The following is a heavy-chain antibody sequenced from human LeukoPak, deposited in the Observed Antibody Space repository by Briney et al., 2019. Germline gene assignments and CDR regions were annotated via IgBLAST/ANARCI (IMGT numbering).Heavy chain of an antibody. J-gene: IGHJ5*02. Sequence: PGGSLRLSCAASGFTFSSYGMHWVRQAPGKGLEWVAFIRYDGSNKYYADSVKGRFTISRDNSKNTLYLQMNSLRAEDTAVYYCAKSSRITIFGVVSNWLDPWGQGTLVTVSS. CDR1: GFTFSSYG. CDR2: IRYDGSNK. V-gene: IGHV3-30*02. D-gene: IGHD3-3*01. CDR3: AKSSRITIFGVVSNWLDP.